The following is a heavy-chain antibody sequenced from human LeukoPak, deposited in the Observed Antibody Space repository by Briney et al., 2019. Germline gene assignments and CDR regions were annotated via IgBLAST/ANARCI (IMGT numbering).Heavy chain of an antibody. Sequence: GASVKVSCKASGYTLSGDYMHWVRQAPGQGLEWMGWINPNSGDTNYAQKFQGRVTMTRDTSISTAYMELKRLRSDDTAVYYCARDGIGARPLRYWGQGTLVTVSS. CDR1: GYTLSGDY. V-gene: IGHV1-2*02. D-gene: IGHD6-6*01. CDR2: INPNSGDT. J-gene: IGHJ4*02. CDR3: ARDGIGARPLRY.